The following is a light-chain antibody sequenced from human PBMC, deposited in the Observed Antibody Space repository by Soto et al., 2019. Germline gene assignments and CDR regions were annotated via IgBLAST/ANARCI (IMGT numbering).Light chain of an antibody. CDR2: DSN. J-gene: IGLJ3*02. CDR3: GAWDDSLTGVV. CDR1: SSNIGNNY. Sequence: QSVLTQPPSVSAAPGQKVTISCSGSSSNIGNNYVSWYQQLPGTAPKLLIYDSNERYSGIPDRFSGSKSGTSATLDITGLQTGDEADYYCGAWDDSLTGVVFGGGTKLTVL. V-gene: IGLV1-51*01.